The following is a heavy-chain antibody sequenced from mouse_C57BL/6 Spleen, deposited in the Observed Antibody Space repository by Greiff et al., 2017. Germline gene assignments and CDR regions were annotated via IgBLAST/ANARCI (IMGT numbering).Heavy chain of an antibody. Sequence: EVQLQQSGPELVKPGASVKIPCKASGYTFTDYNMDWVKQSHGKRLEWIGDINPNNGGTIYNQKFKGKATLTVDQSSSTAYMELLRLTSEDTAVYSCARIFYGNLRNYAMDYWGQGTSVTVSS. CDR3: ARIFYGNLRNYAMDY. D-gene: IGHD2-1*01. V-gene: IGHV1-18*01. CDR1: GYTFTDYN. CDR2: INPNNGGT. J-gene: IGHJ4*01.